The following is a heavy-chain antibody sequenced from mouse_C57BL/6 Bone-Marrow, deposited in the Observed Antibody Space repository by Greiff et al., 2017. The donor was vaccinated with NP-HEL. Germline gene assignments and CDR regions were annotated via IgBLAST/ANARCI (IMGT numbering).Heavy chain of an antibody. CDR3: ARIYYDYSWFAY. V-gene: IGHV5-6*01. CDR2: ISSGGSYT. J-gene: IGHJ3*01. D-gene: IGHD2-4*01. CDR1: GFTFSSYG. Sequence: EVKLVESGGDLVKPGGSLKLSCAASGFTFSSYGMSWVRQTPDKRLEWVATISSGGSYTYYPDSVTGRFTISRDNAKNTLYLQMSSLKSEDTAMYYCARIYYDYSWFAYWGQGTLVTVSA.